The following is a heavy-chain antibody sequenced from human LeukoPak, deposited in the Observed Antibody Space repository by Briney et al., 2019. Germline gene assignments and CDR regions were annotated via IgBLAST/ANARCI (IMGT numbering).Heavy chain of an antibody. CDR3: ARADYSSSWYADQNWFDP. CDR1: GGSFSGYY. CDR2: INHSGST. D-gene: IGHD6-13*01. Sequence: SETLSLTCAVYGGSFSGYYWSWIRQPPGKGLEWIGEINHSGSTNYNPSLKSRVTISVDTSKNQFSLKLSSVTAADTAVYYCARADYSSSWYADQNWFDPWGQGTLVTVSS. J-gene: IGHJ5*02. V-gene: IGHV4-34*01.